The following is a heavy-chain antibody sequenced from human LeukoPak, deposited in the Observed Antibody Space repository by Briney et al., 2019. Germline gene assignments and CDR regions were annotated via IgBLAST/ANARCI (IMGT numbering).Heavy chain of an antibody. V-gene: IGHV1-18*01. D-gene: IGHD3-3*01. CDR3: ARVRHTTWSGYYSDAFDI. Sequence: ASVKVSCKASGYTFTSYGISWVRQAPGQGLEWMGWISAYNGNTNYAQKLQGRVTMTTDTSTSTAYMELRSLRSDDTAVYYCARVRHTTWSGYYSDAFDIWGQGTMVTVSS. J-gene: IGHJ3*02. CDR2: ISAYNGNT. CDR1: GYTFTSYG.